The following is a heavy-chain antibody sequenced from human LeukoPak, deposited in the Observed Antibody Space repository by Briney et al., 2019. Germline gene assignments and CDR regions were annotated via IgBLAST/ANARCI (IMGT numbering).Heavy chain of an antibody. CDR3: ARERARVGYCSSTSCYFDY. CDR1: GGTFSSYA. D-gene: IGHD2-2*01. Sequence: ASVKVSCKASGGTFSSYAISWVRQAPGQGLEWMGGIIPIFGTANYAQKFQGRVTITADESTSTAYMELGSLRSEDTAVYYCARERARVGYCSSTSCYFDYWGQGTLVTVSS. J-gene: IGHJ4*02. V-gene: IGHV1-69*13. CDR2: IIPIFGTA.